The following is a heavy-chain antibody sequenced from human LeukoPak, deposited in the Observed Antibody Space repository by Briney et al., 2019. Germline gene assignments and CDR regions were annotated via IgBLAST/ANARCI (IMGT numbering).Heavy chain of an antibody. J-gene: IGHJ4*03. Sequence: GGSLRLSCAASGFTFSSYAMHWVRQAPGKGLEYVSGISNTGGNTYYANSVKGRSTISRDNSKNTLFLQMGGLRPEDMAVYYCAREFSISLSFDQWGHGTLVTVSS. CDR2: ISNTGGNT. CDR3: AREFSISLSFDQ. D-gene: IGHD3-3*02. V-gene: IGHV3-64*01. CDR1: GFTFSSYA.